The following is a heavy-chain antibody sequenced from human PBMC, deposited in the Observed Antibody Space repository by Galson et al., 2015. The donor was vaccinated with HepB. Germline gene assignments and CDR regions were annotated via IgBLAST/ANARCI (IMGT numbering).Heavy chain of an antibody. CDR3: AAPTYGDYAWFDP. V-gene: IGHV3-23*01. J-gene: IGHJ5*02. D-gene: IGHD4-17*01. CDR1: GFTFSSYA. Sequence: SLRLSCAASGFTFSSYAMSWVRQAPGKGLEWVSAISGSGGSTYYADSVKGRFTISRDNAENTLYLQMNSLRAEDTAVYYCAAPTYGDYAWFDPWGQGTLVTVSS. CDR2: ISGSGGST.